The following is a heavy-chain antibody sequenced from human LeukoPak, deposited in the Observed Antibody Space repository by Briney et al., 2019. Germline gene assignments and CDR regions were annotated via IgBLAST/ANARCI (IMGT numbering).Heavy chain of an antibody. CDR1: GFTFSSYS. V-gene: IGHV3-21*01. D-gene: IGHD7-27*01. CDR3: ARVGSGDAFDI. CDR2: ISSSSSYI. J-gene: IGHJ3*02. Sequence: GGSLRLSCAASGFTFSSYSMNWVCQAPGKGLEWVSSISSSSSYIYYADSVKGRFTISRDNAKNSLYLQMNSLRAEDTAVYYCARVGSGDAFDIWGQGTMVTVSS.